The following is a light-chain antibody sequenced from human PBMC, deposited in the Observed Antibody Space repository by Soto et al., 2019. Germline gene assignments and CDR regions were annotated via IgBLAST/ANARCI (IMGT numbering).Light chain of an antibody. CDR1: QSVSTN. V-gene: IGKV3-15*01. Sequence: EIVKTKYPATLSVSPGERVTLSCRASQSVSTNLAWYQQKPGQAPRLLMYGASTRATGIPARFSGSGSGTEFTLTISSLQSEDFAVYYCQQYHNWPPYTFGQGTKLEIK. CDR3: QQYHNWPPYT. J-gene: IGKJ2*01. CDR2: GAS.